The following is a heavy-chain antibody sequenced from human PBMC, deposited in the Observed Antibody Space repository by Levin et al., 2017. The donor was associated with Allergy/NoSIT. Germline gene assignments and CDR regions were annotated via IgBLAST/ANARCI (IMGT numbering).Heavy chain of an antibody. V-gene: IGHV3-53*01. CDR2: IYSGGRT. Sequence: PGGSLRLSCAASGFTVSSNYMSWVRQAPGKGLEWVSVIYSGGRTYYADSVKGRFTISRDNSRNTLYLQMNSLRAEDTAVYYCARGGNCTAGVCFYYYYMDVWGKGTTVTVSS. CDR1: GFTVSSNY. CDR3: ARGGNCTAGVCFYYYYMDV. D-gene: IGHD2-8*02. J-gene: IGHJ6*03.